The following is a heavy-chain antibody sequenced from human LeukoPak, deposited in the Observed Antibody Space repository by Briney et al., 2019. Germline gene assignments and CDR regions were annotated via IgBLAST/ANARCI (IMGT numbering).Heavy chain of an antibody. Sequence: GGSLRLSCAASGFTVSSFAMSWVRQAPGKGLEWVSVFTTGASYTYYADSVKGRFTMTRDNSKNTIFLQLNNVRADDTAVYFCAKAQGAWYYFDSWGQGTLVTVSS. V-gene: IGHV3-23*03. CDR2: FTTGASYT. CDR1: GFTVSSFA. D-gene: IGHD6-13*01. J-gene: IGHJ4*02. CDR3: AKAQGAWYYFDS.